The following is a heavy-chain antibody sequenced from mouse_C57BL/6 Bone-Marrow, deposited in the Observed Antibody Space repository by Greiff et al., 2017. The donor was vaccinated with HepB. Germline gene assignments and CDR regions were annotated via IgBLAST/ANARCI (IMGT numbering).Heavy chain of an antibody. J-gene: IGHJ2*01. Sequence: QVQLQQSDAVLVKPGASVKISCKVSGYTFTVHTLHWLKQSPEQGLEWIGYIYPRDGSTKYNEKFKGKATLTADKSSSTAYMQLNSLTSEDSAVYFCASFITTVVGDYWGQGTTLTVSS. D-gene: IGHD1-1*01. V-gene: IGHV1-78*01. CDR1: GYTFTVHT. CDR2: IYPRDGST. CDR3: ASFITTVVGDY.